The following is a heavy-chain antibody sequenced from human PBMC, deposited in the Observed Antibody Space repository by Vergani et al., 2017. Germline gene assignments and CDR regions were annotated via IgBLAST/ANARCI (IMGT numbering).Heavy chain of an antibody. CDR1: GFTFSDYY. CDR2: ISSSGSTI. V-gene: IGHV3-11*01. D-gene: IGHD3-22*01. Sequence: QVQLVESGGGLVKPGGSLRLSCAASGFTFSDYYMSWIRQAPGKGLEWVSYISSSGSTIYYADSVKGRFTISRDNAKNSLYLQMNSLRAEDTAVYYCAKTSRSTMIVVVITDAFDIWGQGTMVTVSS. J-gene: IGHJ3*02. CDR3: AKTSRSTMIVVVITDAFDI.